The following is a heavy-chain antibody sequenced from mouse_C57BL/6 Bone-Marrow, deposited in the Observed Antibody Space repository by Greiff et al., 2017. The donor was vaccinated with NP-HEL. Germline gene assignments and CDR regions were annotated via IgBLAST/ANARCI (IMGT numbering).Heavy chain of an antibody. V-gene: IGHV5-9*01. CDR3: ARLGGLRRRAWFAY. CDR1: GFTFSSYT. CDR2: ISGGGGNT. D-gene: IGHD2-4*01. Sequence: EVKLVESGGGLVKPGGSLKLSCAASGFTFSSYTMSWVRQTPEKRLEWVATISGGGGNTYYPDSVTGRFTISRDNAKNTLYLQMSSLRSEDTALYYCARLGGLRRRAWFAYWGQGTLVTVSA. J-gene: IGHJ3*01.